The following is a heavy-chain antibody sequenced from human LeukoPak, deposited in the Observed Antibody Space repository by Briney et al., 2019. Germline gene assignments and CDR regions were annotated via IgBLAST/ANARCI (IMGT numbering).Heavy chain of an antibody. CDR2: IYHSGST. V-gene: IGHV4-30-2*01. Sequence: SDTLSLTCAVSGGSISSGGYSWSWIRQPPGKGLEWIGYIYHSGSTYYNPSLKSRVTISVDRSKNQFSLKLSSVTAADTAVYYCARDGSIRGYYYGMDVWGQGTTVTVSS. J-gene: IGHJ6*02. CDR3: ARDGSIRGYYYGMDV. CDR1: GGSISSGGYS. D-gene: IGHD1-26*01.